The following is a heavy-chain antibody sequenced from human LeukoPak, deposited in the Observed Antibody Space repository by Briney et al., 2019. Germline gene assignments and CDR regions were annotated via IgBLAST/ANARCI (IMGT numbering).Heavy chain of an antibody. V-gene: IGHV3-74*01. CDR3: ARSYLGATTVYYFDY. Sequence: GGSLRLSCAASGFTFSSYWMHWVRQAPGTGLVWVSRINTDGSSTSYADSVKGRFTISRDNAKNTLYLQMNSLRAEDTAVYYCARSYLGATTVYYFDYWGQGTLVTVSS. CDR1: GFTFSSYW. D-gene: IGHD1-26*01. J-gene: IGHJ4*02. CDR2: INTDGSST.